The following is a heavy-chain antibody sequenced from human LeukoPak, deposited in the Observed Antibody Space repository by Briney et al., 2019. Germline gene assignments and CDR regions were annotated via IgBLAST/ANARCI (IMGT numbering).Heavy chain of an antibody. Sequence: PSQTLSLTCAISGDSVSSDGVAWNWIRQSTSRGLEWLGRTYYRSKWFSDYAESVKSRIIIDPDTSKNQFSLQLNSVTPEDTAVYYCARDLYCSTYSCSFDNWGQGALVTVSS. J-gene: IGHJ4*02. CDR3: ARDLYCSTYSCSFDN. CDR1: GDSVSSDGVA. D-gene: IGHD6-6*01. CDR2: TYYRSKWFS. V-gene: IGHV6-1*01.